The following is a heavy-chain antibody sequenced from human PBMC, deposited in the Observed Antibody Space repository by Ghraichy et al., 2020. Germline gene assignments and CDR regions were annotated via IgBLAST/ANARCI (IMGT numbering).Heavy chain of an antibody. D-gene: IGHD6-13*01. CDR2: IYYSGST. Sequence: SETLSLTCTVSGGSISSSSYYWGWIRQPPGKGLEWIGSIYYSGSTYYNPSLKSRVTISVDTSKNQFSLKLSSVTAADTAVYYCARHMYSSSWYGGHFDYWGQGTLVTVSS. V-gene: IGHV4-39*01. J-gene: IGHJ4*02. CDR1: GGSISSSSYY. CDR3: ARHMYSSSWYGGHFDY.